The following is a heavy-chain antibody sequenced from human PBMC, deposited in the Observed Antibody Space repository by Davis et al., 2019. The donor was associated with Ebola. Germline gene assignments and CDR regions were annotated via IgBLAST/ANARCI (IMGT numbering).Heavy chain of an antibody. J-gene: IGHJ4*02. CDR1: GGTFSSYA. Sequence: SVKVSCKASGGTFSSYAISWVRQAPGQGLEWMGGIIPIFGTANYAQKFQGRVTITADESTSTAYMELSSLGSEDTAVYYCAREEGGFLDPRGYFDYWGQGTLVTVSS. CDR3: AREEGGFLDPRGYFDY. D-gene: IGHD3/OR15-3a*01. V-gene: IGHV1-69*13. CDR2: IIPIFGTA.